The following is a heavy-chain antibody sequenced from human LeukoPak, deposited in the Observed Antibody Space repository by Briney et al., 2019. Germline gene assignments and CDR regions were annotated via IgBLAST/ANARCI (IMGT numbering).Heavy chain of an antibody. D-gene: IGHD3-16*01. CDR3: PREDRLRLGAPSGNWFDP. CDR1: GYTFTGYY. J-gene: IGHJ5*02. Sequence: GASVKVSCKASGYTFTGYYMHWVRQAPGQGLEWMGWINPNSGGTNCAQKFQGRVTMTRDTSLSTAYMELSRLRSDDTAVYYCPREDRLRLGAPSGNWFDPWGQGTLVTVSS. CDR2: INPNSGGT. V-gene: IGHV1-2*02.